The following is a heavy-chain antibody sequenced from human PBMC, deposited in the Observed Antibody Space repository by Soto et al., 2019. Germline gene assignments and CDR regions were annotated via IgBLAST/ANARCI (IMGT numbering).Heavy chain of an antibody. Sequence: QITLKESGPTLVKPTQTLTLTCTFSGFSLSTSGVGVGWIRQPPGKALEWLALIYWNDDKRYSPSLKSRLTITKDTAKTQVVLTMTNMDPVDTATYYCAHSGADIDWTDAFDIWGQGTMVTVSS. D-gene: IGHD2-21*01. V-gene: IGHV2-5*01. CDR3: AHSGADIDWTDAFDI. CDR2: IYWNDDK. J-gene: IGHJ3*02. CDR1: GFSLSTSGVG.